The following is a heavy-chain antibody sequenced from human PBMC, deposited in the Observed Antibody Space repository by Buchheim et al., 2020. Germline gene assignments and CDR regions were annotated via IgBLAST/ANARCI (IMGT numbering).Heavy chain of an antibody. V-gene: IGHV1-2*06. CDR1: GYTFTGFY. CDR2: FNPSSGGT. J-gene: IGHJ6*02. Sequence: QVQLVQSGAEVKESGASVKVSCKASGYTFTGFYLHWVRRAPGQGLEWMGRFNPSSGGTRYAQKFQGRVTMTGDPSLTTAYMELTSLTSADTAVYFCARALDVVALIWEDSYNSGMDVWGQGT. CDR3: ARALDVVALIWEDSYNSGMDV. D-gene: IGHD5-12*01.